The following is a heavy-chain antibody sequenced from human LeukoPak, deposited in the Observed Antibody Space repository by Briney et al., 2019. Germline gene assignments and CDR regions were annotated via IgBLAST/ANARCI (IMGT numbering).Heavy chain of an antibody. V-gene: IGHV3-9*01. Sequence: GRSLRLSCAASGFTFDDYAMHWVRQAPGKGRGGVSGISWNSGSIGYADSVKGRFTISRDNAKDSLYLQMNSLRAEDTALYYCAKDHYGSGSYYWFDPWGQGTLVTVSS. CDR3: AKDHYGSGSYYWFDP. CDR1: GFTFDDYA. CDR2: ISWNSGSI. J-gene: IGHJ5*02. D-gene: IGHD3-10*01.